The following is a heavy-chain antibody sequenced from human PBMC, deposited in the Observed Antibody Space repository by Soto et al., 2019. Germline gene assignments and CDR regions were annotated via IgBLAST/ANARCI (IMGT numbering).Heavy chain of an antibody. D-gene: IGHD3-3*01. CDR1: GFSFGSYA. V-gene: IGHV3-23*01. CDR3: ARWSYLDY. Sequence: GGSLRLSCAASGFSFGSYALSWVRQAPGKGLEWVSTISGSDGKTFYADSVKGRFSISRDTSQNTLYLQMNSLRADDTAIYYCARWSYLDYWGQGTRVTAPQ. J-gene: IGHJ4*02. CDR2: ISGSDGKT.